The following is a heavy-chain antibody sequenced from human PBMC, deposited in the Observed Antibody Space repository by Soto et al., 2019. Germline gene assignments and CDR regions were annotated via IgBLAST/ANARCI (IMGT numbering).Heavy chain of an antibody. CDR3: PRDYSVSGSYAPWFDP. J-gene: IGHJ5*02. D-gene: IGHD3-10*01. V-gene: IGHV3-66*01. CDR1: IYGNYY. CDR2: IYVSGST. Sequence: IYGNYYWSWVRQAPGKGLEWVSVIYVSGSTYNADSVKGRFTISRDKSTNTVYLQMNSLRADDTGVYYCPRDYSVSGSYAPWFDPWGQGALVTVSS.